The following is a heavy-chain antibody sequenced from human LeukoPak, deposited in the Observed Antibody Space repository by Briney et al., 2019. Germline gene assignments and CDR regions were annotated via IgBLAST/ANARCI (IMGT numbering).Heavy chain of an antibody. CDR3: AKDRPNYHESNGHYYRPNGDY. CDR2: ISSSGDST. V-gene: IGHV3-23*01. CDR1: GFTFSTYA. D-gene: IGHD3-22*01. J-gene: IGHJ4*02. Sequence: PGGSLRLSCAASGFTFSTYAMSWVRQAPGKGLEWVSSISSSGDSTFYADSVKDRFTISRDNSRNTLYLQMSRLRAEDTAIYYCAKDRPNYHESNGHYYRPNGDYWGQGTLVTVPS.